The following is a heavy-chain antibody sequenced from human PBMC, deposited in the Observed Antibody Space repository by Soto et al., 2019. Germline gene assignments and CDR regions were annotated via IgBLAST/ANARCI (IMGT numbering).Heavy chain of an antibody. D-gene: IGHD6-19*01. CDR3: ARRSVAGIGVRLFDY. CDR2: ISYDGSNK. V-gene: IGHV3-30-3*01. Sequence: GGSLRLSCAASGFTFSSYAMHWVRQAPGKGLEWVAVISYDGSNKYYADSVKGRFTISRDNSKNTLYLQMNSLRAEDSAVYYCARRSVAGIGVRLFDYWGQGTLVTVSS. CDR1: GFTFSSYA. J-gene: IGHJ4*02.